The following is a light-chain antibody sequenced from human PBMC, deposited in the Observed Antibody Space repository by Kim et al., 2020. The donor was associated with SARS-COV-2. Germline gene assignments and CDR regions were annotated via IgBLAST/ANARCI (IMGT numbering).Light chain of an antibody. J-gene: IGKJ2*03. Sequence: SASVGDRVTITCRASQSVNIWLAWYQQKPGKAPKFLIYKASTLEIGVPSRFSGSGSRIEFNLTISRLQPEDIATYYCQHYNSYPYSFGQGTKLEI. CDR2: KAS. V-gene: IGKV1-5*03. CDR3: QHYNSYPYS. CDR1: QSVNIW.